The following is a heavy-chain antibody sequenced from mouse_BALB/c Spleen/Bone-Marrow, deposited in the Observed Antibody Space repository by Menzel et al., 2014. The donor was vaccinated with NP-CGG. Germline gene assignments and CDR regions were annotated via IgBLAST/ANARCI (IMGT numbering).Heavy chain of an antibody. CDR1: GYTFTDYG. J-gene: IGHJ4*01. V-gene: IGHV1-67*01. CDR3: ARGDYRYDETMDY. CDR2: ISLYSGNT. D-gene: IGHD2-14*01. Sequence: VQLQQSGPELVRPGVSVKISCKGSGYTFTDYGMHWVKQSHAKSLEWIGLISLYSGNTNYNQKFKDKATMTVDKSSSTAYMELAILTSEDSAIYYCARGDYRYDETMDYWGQGTSVTVSS.